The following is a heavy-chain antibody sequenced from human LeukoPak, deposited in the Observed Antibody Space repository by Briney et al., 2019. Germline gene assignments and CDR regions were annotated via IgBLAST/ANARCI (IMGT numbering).Heavy chain of an antibody. J-gene: IGHJ4*02. CDR2: ISSSSSYI. CDR1: GFTIISTY. D-gene: IGHD6-19*01. Sequence: GGSLRLSCAASGFTIISTYLSWVRQAPGKGLEWVSSISSSSSYIYYADSVKGRFTISRDNAKNSLYLQMNSLRAEDAAVYYCARAKAVAGAPLFDYWGQGTLVTVSS. V-gene: IGHV3-21*01. CDR3: ARAKAVAGAPLFDY.